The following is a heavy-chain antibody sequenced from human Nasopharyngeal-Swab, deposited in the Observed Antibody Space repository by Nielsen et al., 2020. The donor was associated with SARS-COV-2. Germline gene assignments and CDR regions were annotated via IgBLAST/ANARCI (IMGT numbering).Heavy chain of an antibody. D-gene: IGHD5-18*01. V-gene: IGHV4-38-2*02. Sequence: SETLSLTCTVSGYSISSGYYWAWIRQPPGKVLEWIGSIYHGWSTYYTPSLESRVTISVDTSNNHFSLKLTSVTAADTAVYYCARELSNTPKYNWFDPWGQGTLVTVSS. CDR1: GYSISSGYY. CDR2: IYHGWST. J-gene: IGHJ5*02. CDR3: ARELSNTPKYNWFDP.